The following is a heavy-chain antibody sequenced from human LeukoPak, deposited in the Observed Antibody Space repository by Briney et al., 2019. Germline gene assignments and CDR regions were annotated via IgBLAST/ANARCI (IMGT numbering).Heavy chain of an antibody. V-gene: IGHV1-46*01. J-gene: IGHJ4*02. D-gene: IGHD7-27*01. CDR1: GYTFTSYY. CDR3: ARTLTGDFDY. Sequence: ASVKVSCKASGYTFTSYYMHWVRQAPGQGLEWMGIINPSGGSTSYAQKFQGRVTITADESTSTAYMGLSSLRSEDTAVYYCARTLTGDFDYWGQGTLVTVSS. CDR2: INPSGGST.